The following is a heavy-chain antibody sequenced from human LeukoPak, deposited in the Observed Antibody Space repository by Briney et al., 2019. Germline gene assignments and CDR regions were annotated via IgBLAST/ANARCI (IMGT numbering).Heavy chain of an antibody. CDR2: IKQDGSEK. CDR3: ARVLSGTVKTRAPDY. Sequence: GGSLRLSCAASGFTFSSYWMSWVRQAPGKGLEWVANIKQDGSEKYYVDSVKGRFTISRDNAKNSLYLQMNSLRAEDTAVYYCARVLSGTVKTRAPDYWGQGTLVTVSS. V-gene: IGHV3-7*01. D-gene: IGHD4-17*01. J-gene: IGHJ4*02. CDR1: GFTFSSYW.